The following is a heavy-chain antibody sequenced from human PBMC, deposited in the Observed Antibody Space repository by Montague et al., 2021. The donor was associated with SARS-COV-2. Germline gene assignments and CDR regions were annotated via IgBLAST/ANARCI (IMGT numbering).Heavy chain of an antibody. V-gene: IGHV3-74*01. D-gene: IGHD6-19*01. J-gene: IGHJ4*02. CDR2: INSDRSST. Sequence: SRRLSCAASGFTFNTYYIHWVRQAPGKGLVWVSRINSDRSSTTYADSVKGRFTITRDNAKNTVYLQMNSLRAEDTAVYYCARDREPWLLQYYFDYWGQGTLVTVSS. CDR3: ARDREPWLLQYYFDY. CDR1: GFTFNTYY.